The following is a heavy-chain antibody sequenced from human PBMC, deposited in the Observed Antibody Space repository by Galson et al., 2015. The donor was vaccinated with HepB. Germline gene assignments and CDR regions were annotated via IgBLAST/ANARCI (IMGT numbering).Heavy chain of an antibody. J-gene: IGHJ4*02. CDR2: ISGSGGST. CDR1: GFTFSSYA. Sequence: SLRLSCAASGFTFSSYAMSWVRQAPGKGLEWVSAISGSGGSTYYADSVKGRFTISRDNSKNTLYLQMNSLRAEDTAVYYCAKVSHDYGDPFGYWGQGTLVTVSS. D-gene: IGHD4-17*01. V-gene: IGHV3-23*01. CDR3: AKVSHDYGDPFGY.